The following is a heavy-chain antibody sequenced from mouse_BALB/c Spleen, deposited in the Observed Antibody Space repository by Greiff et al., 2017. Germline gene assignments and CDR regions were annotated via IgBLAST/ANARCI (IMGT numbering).Heavy chain of an antibody. J-gene: IGHJ4*01. CDR2: IWAGGST. Sequence: VKLMESGPGLVAPSQSLSITCTVSGFSLTSYGVHWVRQPPGKGLEWLGVIWAGGSTNYNSALMSRLSISKDNSKSQVFLKMNSLQTDDTAMYYCARAYYYGSSYAMDYWGQGTSVTVSS. CDR3: ARAYYYGSSYAMDY. CDR1: GFSLTSYG. D-gene: IGHD1-1*01. V-gene: IGHV2-9*02.